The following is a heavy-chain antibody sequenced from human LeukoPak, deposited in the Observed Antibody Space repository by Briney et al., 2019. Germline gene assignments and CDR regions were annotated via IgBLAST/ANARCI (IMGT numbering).Heavy chain of an antibody. V-gene: IGHV3-33*01. Sequence: GGSLRLSCAASGFTFSTYGMHWVRQAQGKGLEWVALTWYDGSNKNYADSVRGRFTISRDNSKNTLYLQMNSLRGEDTAVYLCARGGLTIAEATTSWYLDYWGRGTLVTVSS. D-gene: IGHD1-26*01. J-gene: IGHJ4*02. CDR2: TWYDGSNK. CDR1: GFTFSTYG. CDR3: ARGGLTIAEATTSWYLDY.